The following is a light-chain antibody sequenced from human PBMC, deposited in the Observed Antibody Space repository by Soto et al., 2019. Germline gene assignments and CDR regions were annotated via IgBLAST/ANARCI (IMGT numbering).Light chain of an antibody. Sequence: ETVITHSPATLSVSPGERATLSCRASQSVNINLAWYQQKPGQAPRLLIYGASTRATGIPARFSGSGSGTEFTLTISRLEPEDFAVYYCQQYVTSPWAFGQGTKVDIK. J-gene: IGKJ1*01. CDR1: QSVNIN. CDR3: QQYVTSPWA. V-gene: IGKV3-15*01. CDR2: GAS.